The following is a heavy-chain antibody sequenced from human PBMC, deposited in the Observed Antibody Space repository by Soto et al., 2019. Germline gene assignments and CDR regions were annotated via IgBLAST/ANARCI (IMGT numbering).Heavy chain of an antibody. Sequence: SETLSLTCAVSGGSISSGNWWSWVRQPPGTGLEWIGEIHHSGSTNYNPSLKSRVTISVDKSKNHFSLRLSSVTAADTAVYYCARVTYYDIFASGTPDAFDIWGQGTTVTVSS. D-gene: IGHD3-9*01. V-gene: IGHV4-4*02. CDR3: ARVTYYDIFASGTPDAFDI. CDR2: IHHSGST. CDR1: GGSISSGNW. J-gene: IGHJ3*02.